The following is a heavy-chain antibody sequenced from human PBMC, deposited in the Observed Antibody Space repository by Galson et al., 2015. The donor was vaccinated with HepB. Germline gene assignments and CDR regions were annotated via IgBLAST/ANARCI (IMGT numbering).Heavy chain of an antibody. Sequence: SVKVSCKASGGTFSSYTISWVRQAPGQGLEWMGRIIPILGIANYAQKFQGRVTITADKSTSTAYMELSSLRSEDTAVYYCAREETSVVTHGWYFDLWGRGTLVTVSS. CDR1: GGTFSSYT. CDR3: AREETSVVTHGWYFDL. D-gene: IGHD4-23*01. J-gene: IGHJ2*01. CDR2: IIPILGIA. V-gene: IGHV1-69*04.